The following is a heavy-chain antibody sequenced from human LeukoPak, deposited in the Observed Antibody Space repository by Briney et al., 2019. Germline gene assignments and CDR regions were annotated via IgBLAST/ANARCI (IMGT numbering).Heavy chain of an antibody. CDR3: ARQKSRDYSNSPFGY. Sequence: GESLKISCKGSGYSFTSYWIGWVRQMLGKGLEWMGIIYPGDSDTRYSPSFQGQVTISADKSISTAYLQWSSLKASDTAMYYCARQKSRDYSNSPFGYWGQGTLVTVSS. D-gene: IGHD4-11*01. V-gene: IGHV5-51*01. CDR1: GYSFTSYW. J-gene: IGHJ4*02. CDR2: IYPGDSDT.